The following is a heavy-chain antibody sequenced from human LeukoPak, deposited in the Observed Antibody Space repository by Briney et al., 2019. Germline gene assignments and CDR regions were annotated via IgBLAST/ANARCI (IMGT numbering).Heavy chain of an antibody. V-gene: IGHV3-48*01. CDR1: GFTFSSYS. CDR2: ISSSSSTI. D-gene: IGHD3-22*01. Sequence: PGGSLRLSCAASGFTFSSYSMNWVRQAPGKGLEWVSYISSSSSTIYYADSVKGRFTISRDNAKNSLYLQMNSLRAEDTAVYYCACMGDSSGYYYVRIGYFQHWGQGTLVTVSS. J-gene: IGHJ1*01. CDR3: ACMGDSSGYYYVRIGYFQH.